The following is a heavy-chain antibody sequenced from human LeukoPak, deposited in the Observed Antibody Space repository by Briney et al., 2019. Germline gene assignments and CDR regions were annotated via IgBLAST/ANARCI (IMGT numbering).Heavy chain of an antibody. Sequence: SETLSLTCTVSGGSISSSSDYWGWIRQPPGKGLEWIGSIYYSGSTYYNPSLKSRVTISVDTSKNQFSLKLSSVTAADTAVYYCARSAYSSSVSGNWFDPWGQGTLVTVSS. J-gene: IGHJ5*02. V-gene: IGHV4-39*07. CDR2: IYYSGST. CDR1: GGSISSSSDY. CDR3: ARSAYSSSVSGNWFDP. D-gene: IGHD6-13*01.